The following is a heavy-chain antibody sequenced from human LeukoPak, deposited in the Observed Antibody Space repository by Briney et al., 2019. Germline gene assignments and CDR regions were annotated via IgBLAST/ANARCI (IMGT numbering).Heavy chain of an antibody. CDR1: GYTFNNFW. J-gene: IGHJ3*02. CDR2: IYPYDSDT. D-gene: IGHD1-7*01. V-gene: IGHV5-51*01. CDR3: ARRKSGTGDAFDI. Sequence: GESLKISCKGSGYTFNNFWIGWVRQIPGKGLEWMGIIYPYDSDTRYGPSFQGQVTISADKSISTAYLQWSSLKASDTAMYYCARRKSGTGDAFDIWGQGTMVTVSS.